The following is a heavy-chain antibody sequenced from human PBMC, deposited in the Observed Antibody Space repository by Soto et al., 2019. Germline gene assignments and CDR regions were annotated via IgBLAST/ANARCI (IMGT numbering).Heavy chain of an antibody. CDR3: ARGGRGYSGYDWAY. Sequence: GGSVKVPCKASGGPFSSYSLSRVRQAPGQGLEWMGGIIPIFGTANYAQKFQGRVTITADGSTSTAYMELSSLRSEDTAVYYCARGGRGYSGYDWAYWGQGTLVTVSS. CDR2: IIPIFGTA. D-gene: IGHD5-12*01. J-gene: IGHJ4*02. V-gene: IGHV1-69*13. CDR1: GGPFSSYS.